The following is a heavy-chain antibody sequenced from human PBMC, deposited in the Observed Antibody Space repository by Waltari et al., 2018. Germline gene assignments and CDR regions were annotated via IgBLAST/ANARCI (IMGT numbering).Heavy chain of an antibody. J-gene: IGHJ6*03. CDR3: ARDRFRVLDYYYRDV. CDR2: FSDYNENT. CDR1: GYTFTNYG. D-gene: IGHD3-3*01. Sequence: QVQLVQSGAEVKKPGASVKVSCKASGYTFTNYGISWVRQAPGQGLEWMGWFSDYNENTNEAQKLQGRVTMTTDRSTSTAYMELRSLRSDDTAVYYCARDRFRVLDYYYRDVWGKGTTVTVSS. V-gene: IGHV1-18*01.